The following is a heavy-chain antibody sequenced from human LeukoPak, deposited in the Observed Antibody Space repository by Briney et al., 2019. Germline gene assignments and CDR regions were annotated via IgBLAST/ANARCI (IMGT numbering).Heavy chain of an antibody. Sequence: SVKVSCKASGGTFSSYAISWVRQAPGQGLEWMGGIIPIFGTANYAQKFQGRVTITADESTSTAYMELSSLRSEDTAVYYCARAEGYYGSGSSYYLDYWGQGTLVTVSS. CDR1: GGTFSSYA. D-gene: IGHD3-10*01. CDR3: ARAEGYYGSGSSYYLDY. V-gene: IGHV1-69*13. J-gene: IGHJ4*02. CDR2: IIPIFGTA.